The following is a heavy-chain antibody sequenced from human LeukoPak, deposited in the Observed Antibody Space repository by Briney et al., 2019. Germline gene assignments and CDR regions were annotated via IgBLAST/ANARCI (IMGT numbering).Heavy chain of an antibody. J-gene: IGHJ4*02. D-gene: IGHD3-10*01. CDR3: ARRIGGIRHFDY. CDR2: IYYSGST. V-gene: IGHV4-39*01. CDR1: GGSISSSSYY. Sequence: SETLSLTCTVSGGSISSSSYYWGWIRQPPGKGLEWIGSIYYSGSTYYNPSLKSRVTISVDTSKNQFSLKLSSVTAADTAVYYCARRIGGIRHFDYWGQGTLVTVSS.